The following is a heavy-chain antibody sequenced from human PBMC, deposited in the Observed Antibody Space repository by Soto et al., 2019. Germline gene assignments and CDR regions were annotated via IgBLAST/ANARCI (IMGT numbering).Heavy chain of an antibody. D-gene: IGHD2-15*01. Sequence: SVKVSCKASGGTFSSYTISWLRQAPGQGPEWMGRIIPILGIVNYAQKFQGRVTINADKFTSTAYMEMSSLGSEDTAVYYCARDAYCSGGSCSPRAFDIWGQGTMVTVSS. CDR2: IIPILGIV. CDR3: ARDAYCSGGSCSPRAFDI. CDR1: GGTFSSYT. V-gene: IGHV1-69*04. J-gene: IGHJ3*02.